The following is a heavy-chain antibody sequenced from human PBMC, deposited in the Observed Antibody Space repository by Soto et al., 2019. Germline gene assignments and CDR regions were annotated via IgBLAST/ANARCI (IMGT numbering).Heavy chain of an antibody. V-gene: IGHV3-53*01. CDR3: ARRNVDLYYCGMDV. J-gene: IGHJ6*02. D-gene: IGHD5-12*01. CDR1: GFTVSSNY. CDR2: IYSGGST. Sequence: EVQLVESGGGLIQPGGSLRLSCAASGFTVSSNYMSWVRQAPGKGLEWVSVIYSGGSTYYADSVKGRFTISRDNSNNTLYLQMSSLRAEDTAVYYCARRNVDLYYCGMDVWGQGTTVTVSS.